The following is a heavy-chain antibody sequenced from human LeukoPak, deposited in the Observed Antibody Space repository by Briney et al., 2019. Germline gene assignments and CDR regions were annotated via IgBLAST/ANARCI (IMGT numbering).Heavy chain of an antibody. D-gene: IGHD4-17*01. V-gene: IGHV1-2*02. CDR2: INPNSGGT. CDR3: ARIFDYGDPPDY. CDR1: GYTFTGYY. Sequence: GASVKVSCKASGYTFTGYYMHWVRQAPGQGLEWMGWINPNSGGTNYAQSFQGRVAMTRDTSINTAYMELSGLRSDDTAVYYCARIFDYGDPPDYWGQGTLVTVSS. J-gene: IGHJ4*02.